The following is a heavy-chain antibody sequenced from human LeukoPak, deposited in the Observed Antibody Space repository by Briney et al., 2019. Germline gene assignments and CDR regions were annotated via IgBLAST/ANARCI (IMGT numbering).Heavy chain of an antibody. CDR1: GYTFTGYY. Sequence: GASVKVSCKASGYTFTGYYMHWVRQAPGQGLEWMGWISAYNGNTNYAQKLQGRVTMTTDTSTSTAYMELRSLRSDDTAVYYCARVMSTSPIDFDYWGQGTLVTVSS. CDR2: ISAYNGNT. CDR3: ARVMSTSPIDFDY. J-gene: IGHJ4*02. V-gene: IGHV1-18*04. D-gene: IGHD2-2*01.